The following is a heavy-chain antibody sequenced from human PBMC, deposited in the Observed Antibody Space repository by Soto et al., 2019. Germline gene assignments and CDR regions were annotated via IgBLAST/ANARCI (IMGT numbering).Heavy chain of an antibody. J-gene: IGHJ6*02. Sequence: PVESLKISCQGPGYIFASYWICWVPQMPGEDLEWMGIIYPGDSDTRYSPSFQGQVTISADKSLRTAYLQWTSLKASDTALYYCARTRSFTLGFYYDGMDVWGQGTTVTVSS. V-gene: IGHV5-51*01. CDR3: ARTRSFTLGFYYDGMDV. D-gene: IGHD6-6*01. CDR1: GYIFASYW. CDR2: IYPGDSDT.